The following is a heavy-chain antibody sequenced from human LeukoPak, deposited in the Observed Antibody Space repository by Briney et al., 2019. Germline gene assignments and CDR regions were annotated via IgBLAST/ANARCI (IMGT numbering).Heavy chain of an antibody. J-gene: IGHJ4*02. CDR1: GFTFSNAW. Sequence: AGGSLRLSCAASGFTFSNAWMSWVRQAPGKGLEWVGRITSKTDGGTTDYAAPVKGRFTISRDDSKNTLYLQMNSLKTEDTAVYYCTTGIQYDILTGRTNDYWGQGTLVTVSS. CDR3: TTGIQYDILTGRTNDY. CDR2: ITSKTDGGTT. V-gene: IGHV3-15*01. D-gene: IGHD3-9*01.